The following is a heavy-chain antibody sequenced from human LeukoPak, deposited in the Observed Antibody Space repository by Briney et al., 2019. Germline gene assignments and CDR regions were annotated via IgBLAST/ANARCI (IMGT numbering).Heavy chain of an antibody. V-gene: IGHV4-59*01. J-gene: IGHJ3*02. D-gene: IGHD3-10*01. CDR3: ARTMVRGVDALDI. CDR1: GGSISSYY. CDR2: IYYSGST. Sequence: PSETLSLTCTVSGGSISSYYWSWIRQPPGKGLEWIGYIYYSGSTNYNPSLKSRVTISVDTSKNQFSLKLSSVTAADTAVYYCARTMVRGVDALDIWGQGTMVTVSS.